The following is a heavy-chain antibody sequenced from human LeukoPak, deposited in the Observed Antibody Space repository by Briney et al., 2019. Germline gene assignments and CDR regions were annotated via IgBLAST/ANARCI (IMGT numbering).Heavy chain of an antibody. J-gene: IGHJ5*02. V-gene: IGHV4-34*01. CDR3: ARVKKAAAFNWFDP. D-gene: IGHD6-13*01. CDR2: INHSGST. CDR1: GGSFSGYY. Sequence: SETLSLTCAVYGGSFSGYYWSWVRQPPGKGLEWIGEINHSGSTNYNPSLKSRVTISVDTSKNQFSLKLSSVTAADTAVYYCARVKKAAAFNWFDPWGQGTLVTVSS.